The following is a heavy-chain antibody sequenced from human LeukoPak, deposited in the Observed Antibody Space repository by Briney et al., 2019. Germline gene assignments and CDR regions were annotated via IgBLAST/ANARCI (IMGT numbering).Heavy chain of an antibody. D-gene: IGHD2-21*02. V-gene: IGHV1-69*13. CDR2: IIPIFGTA. CDR1: GGTFISYA. CDR3: ARAHCGGDCPDAFDI. J-gene: IGHJ3*02. Sequence: ASVKVSCKASGGTFISYAISWVRQAPGQGLEWMGGIIPIFGTANYAQKFQGRVTITADESTSTAYMELSSLRSEDTAVYYCARAHCGGDCPDAFDIWGQGTMVTVSS.